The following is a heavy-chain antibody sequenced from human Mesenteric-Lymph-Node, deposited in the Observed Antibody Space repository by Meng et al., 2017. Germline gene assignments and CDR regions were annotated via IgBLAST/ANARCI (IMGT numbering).Heavy chain of an antibody. J-gene: IGHJ4*02. Sequence: EVQLVESGGGSVQPGGSLRPSCAASGFTFSSYWMHWVRQAPGKGLVWVSRINGDGSSISYADSVRGRFTLSRDNAKNTLYLQMNSLRAEDTAVYYCARVVGPLEEYFDYWGQGILVTVSS. CDR3: ARVVGPLEEYFDY. CDR2: INGDGSSI. D-gene: IGHD3/OR15-3a*01. V-gene: IGHV3-74*01. CDR1: GFTFSSYW.